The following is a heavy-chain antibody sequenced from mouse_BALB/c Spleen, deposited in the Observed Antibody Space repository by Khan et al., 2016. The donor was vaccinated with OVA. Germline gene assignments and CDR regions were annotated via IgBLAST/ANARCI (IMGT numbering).Heavy chain of an antibody. CDR3: ARGNYYGYAMDY. CDR1: GFSITSNYA. D-gene: IGHD1-1*01. V-gene: IGHV3-2*02. J-gene: IGHJ4*01. CDR2: ISYSGST. Sequence: EVQLQESGPGLVKPSQSLSLTCTATGFSITSNYAWYWIRQFQGNKLEWMGYISYSGSTNYNPYLKSRISITRDTSNNQIFLQLNSVTTEDTATYYCARGNYYGYAMDYWGQGTSITVSS.